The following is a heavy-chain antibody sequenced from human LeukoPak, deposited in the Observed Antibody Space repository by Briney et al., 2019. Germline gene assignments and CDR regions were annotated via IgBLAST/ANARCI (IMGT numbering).Heavy chain of an antibody. D-gene: IGHD5-18*01. V-gene: IGHV4-31*03. Sequence: SETLSLTCTVSGGSISSGGYSWSWIRQHPGKGLEWIGYIYYSGSTYYNPSLKSRVTISVDTSKNQFSLKLSSVTAADTAVYYCARDQIQLWPHFDYWGQGPLVTVS. CDR3: ARDQIQLWPHFDY. CDR1: GGSISSGGYS. J-gene: IGHJ4*02. CDR2: IYYSGST.